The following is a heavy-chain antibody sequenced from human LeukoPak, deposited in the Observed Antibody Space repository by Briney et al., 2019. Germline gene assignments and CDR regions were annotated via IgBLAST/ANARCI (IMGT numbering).Heavy chain of an antibody. CDR3: AIDFWSGFDH. Sequence: GGSLRLSCAASGFTHGMHWVRQAPGKGLEWVAFIWSDGINKNYADSVKGRFTISRDNSKNTLYLEMNGLRAEDTAVYYCAIDFWSGFDHWGRGPLVRVS. V-gene: IGHV3-30*02. J-gene: IGHJ4*02. CDR1: GFTHG. D-gene: IGHD3-3*01. CDR2: IWSDGINK.